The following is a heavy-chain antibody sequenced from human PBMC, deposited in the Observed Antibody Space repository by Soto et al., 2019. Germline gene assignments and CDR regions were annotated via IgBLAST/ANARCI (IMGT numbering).Heavy chain of an antibody. D-gene: IGHD3-10*01. CDR1: GGSISSGGYY. CDR2: IYYSGST. V-gene: IGHV4-31*03. J-gene: IGHJ4*02. CDR3: ARDTIRGVLSY. Sequence: SETLSLTCTVSGGSISSGGYYWSWIRQHPGKGLEWIGYIYYSGSTYYNPSLKSRVTTSVDTSKNQFSLKLSSVTAADTAVYYCARDTIRGVLSYWGQGTLVTVSS.